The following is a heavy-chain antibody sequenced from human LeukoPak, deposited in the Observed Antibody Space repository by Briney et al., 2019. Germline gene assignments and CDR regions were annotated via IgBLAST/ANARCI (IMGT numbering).Heavy chain of an antibody. CDR3: ARDVVPRDYGDTLNAYDL. D-gene: IGHD4-17*01. V-gene: IGHV4-34*01. CDR1: GGSLSGYY. CDR2: IHHDGRT. Sequence: PSETLSLTCAVSGGSLSGYYWSWISQSPGKGLEWMGDIHHDGRTKYKSSFKSRITIFLVSSKNEVSLRLSPVTPADTALYFCARDVVPRDYGDTLNAYDLWGQGTMVTVS. J-gene: IGHJ3*01.